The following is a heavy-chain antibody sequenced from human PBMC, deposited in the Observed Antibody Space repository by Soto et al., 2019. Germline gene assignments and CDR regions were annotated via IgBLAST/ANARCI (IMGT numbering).Heavy chain of an antibody. CDR1: GLTFSTHS. J-gene: IGHJ6*02. Sequence: PGGSLRLSCAASGLTFSTHSMNWVRQAPGKGLEWVSSISTSSSNIHYADLVEGRFTISRDNAKNSLYLQMDSLRAEDTAIYYCARDLPYDGMDVWGQGTTVTVSS. CDR2: ISTSSSNI. V-gene: IGHV3-21*01. CDR3: ARDLPYDGMDV.